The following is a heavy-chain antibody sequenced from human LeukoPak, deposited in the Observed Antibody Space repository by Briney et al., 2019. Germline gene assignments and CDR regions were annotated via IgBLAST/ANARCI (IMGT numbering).Heavy chain of an antibody. CDR3: AKDMGYSYGYLGPVFDY. V-gene: IGHV3-9*01. CDR2: ISWNSGSI. Sequence: GRSLRLSCAASGFTFDDYAMHWVRQAPGKGLEWVSGISWNSGSIGYADSVKGRFTISRDNAKNSLYLQMNSLRAEDTALYYCAKDMGYSYGYLGPVFDYWGQGTLVTVSS. J-gene: IGHJ4*02. CDR1: GFTFDDYA. D-gene: IGHD5-18*01.